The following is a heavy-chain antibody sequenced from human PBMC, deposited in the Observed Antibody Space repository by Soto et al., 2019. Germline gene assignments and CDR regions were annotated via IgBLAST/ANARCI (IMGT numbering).Heavy chain of an antibody. Sequence: ASVKVSCKASGGTFSSYAISWVRQAPGQGLEWMGGIIPIFGTANYAQKFQGRVTITADESTSTAYMELSSLRSEDTAVYYCAGDRDKQLWLQPPPRYYYYYGMDVWGQGTTVTVSS. CDR2: IIPIFGTA. J-gene: IGHJ6*02. CDR3: AGDRDKQLWLQPPPRYYYYYGMDV. D-gene: IGHD5-18*01. V-gene: IGHV1-69*13. CDR1: GGTFSSYA.